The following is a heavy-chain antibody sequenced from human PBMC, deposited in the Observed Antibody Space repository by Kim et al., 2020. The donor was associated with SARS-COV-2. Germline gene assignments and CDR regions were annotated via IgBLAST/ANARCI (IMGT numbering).Heavy chain of an antibody. V-gene: IGHV4-39*01. Sequence: SETLSLTCTVSGGSISSSSYYWGWIRQPPGKGLEWIGSIYYSGSTYYNPSLKSRVPISVDTSKNQFSLKLSSVTAADTAVYYCARHLVRPYSSGWYTTDVWGQGTTVTVSS. J-gene: IGHJ6*02. CDR3: ARHLVRPYSSGWYTTDV. CDR2: IYYSGST. CDR1: GGSISSSSYY. D-gene: IGHD6-19*01.